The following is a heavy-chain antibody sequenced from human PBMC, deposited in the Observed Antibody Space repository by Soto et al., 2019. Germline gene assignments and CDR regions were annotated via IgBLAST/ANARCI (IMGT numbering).Heavy chain of an antibody. J-gene: IGHJ6*02. CDR3: ARQKYSSSPRYYYGMDV. Sequence: PGESLKISCRGSGYSCTSCWISWVRLMPGKGLEWMGRIDPSDSYTNYSPSFQGHVTISADKSISTAYLQWSSLKASDTAMYYCARQKYSSSPRYYYGMDVWGQGTTVTVSS. CDR2: IDPSDSYT. V-gene: IGHV5-10-1*01. CDR1: GYSCTSCW. D-gene: IGHD6-6*01.